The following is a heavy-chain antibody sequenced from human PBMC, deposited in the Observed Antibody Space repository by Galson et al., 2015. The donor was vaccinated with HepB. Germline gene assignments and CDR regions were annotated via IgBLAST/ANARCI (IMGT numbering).Heavy chain of an antibody. CDR3: VKEGAWFGGDWFDP. CDR2: INSRGPTR. J-gene: IGHJ5*02. V-gene: IGHV3-23*01. D-gene: IGHD3-16*01. Sequence: SLRLSCAGSGFIFRHHAMAWIRQAPGKGLEWVSGINSRGPTRSYSDAVKGRFSISRDNSKDTVFLQMDNLRPEDTAVYYCVKEGAWFGGDWFDPWGQGALVTVS. CDR1: GFIFRHHA.